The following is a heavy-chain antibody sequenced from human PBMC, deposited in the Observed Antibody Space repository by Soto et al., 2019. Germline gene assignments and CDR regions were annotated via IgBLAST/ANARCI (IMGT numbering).Heavy chain of an antibody. CDR1: GGSFSGYY. J-gene: IGHJ5*02. CDR3: ARGIRALYNWFDP. V-gene: IGHV4-34*01. CDR2: INHSGST. Sequence: SETLSLTCAVYGGSFSGYYWSWIRQPPGKGLEWIGEINHSGSTNYNPSLKSRVTISVDTSKNHFSLKLSSVTAADTAVYYCARGIRALYNWFDPWGQGTLVTVSS.